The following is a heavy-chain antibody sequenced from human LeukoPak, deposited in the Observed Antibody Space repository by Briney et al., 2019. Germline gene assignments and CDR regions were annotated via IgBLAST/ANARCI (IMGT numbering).Heavy chain of an antibody. CDR3: AKNGDRGAYCTGGTCYPYFYYYMDV. Sequence: GGSLRLSCAASGFTFSNSAMSWVRQAPGKGLEWVSTVSGGGGSTYNADSVKGRFTISRDNSENTLYLQMNSLRAEDTAIYYCAKNGDRGAYCTGGTCYPYFYYYMDVWGKGTTVTI. D-gene: IGHD2-15*01. V-gene: IGHV3-23*01. J-gene: IGHJ6*03. CDR2: VSGGGGST. CDR1: GFTFSNSA.